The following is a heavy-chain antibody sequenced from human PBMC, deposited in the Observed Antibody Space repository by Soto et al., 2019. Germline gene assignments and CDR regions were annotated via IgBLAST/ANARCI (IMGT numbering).Heavy chain of an antibody. Sequence: SETLSLTCAVYGGSFSGYYWSWIRQPPGKGLEWIGEINHSGSTNYNPSHKSRVTMSVDTSKNQFSLKLSSVTAADTAVYYCARLIYSSSWYYYYGMDVWGQGTTVTVS. CDR1: GGSFSGYY. CDR2: INHSGST. J-gene: IGHJ6*02. V-gene: IGHV4-34*01. D-gene: IGHD6-13*01. CDR3: ARLIYSSSWYYYYGMDV.